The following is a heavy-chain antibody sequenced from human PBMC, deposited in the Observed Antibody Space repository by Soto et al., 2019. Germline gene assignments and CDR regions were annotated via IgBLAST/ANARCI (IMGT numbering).Heavy chain of an antibody. D-gene: IGHD7-27*01. CDR1: GGAVSSGSYY. V-gene: IGHV4-61*01. J-gene: IGHJ2*01. CDR2: IYYSGST. CDR3: AGINGGSWYFDL. Sequence: SETLSLTCTVSGGAVSSGSYYWSWIRQPPGKGLEWIGYIYYSGSTNYNPSLKSRVTISVDTSKNQFSLKLSSVTAADTAVYYCAGINGGSWYFDLCVRGTLVTVSS.